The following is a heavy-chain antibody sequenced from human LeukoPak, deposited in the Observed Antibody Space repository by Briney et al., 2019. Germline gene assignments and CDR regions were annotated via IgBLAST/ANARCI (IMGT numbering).Heavy chain of an antibody. V-gene: IGHV3-7*01. CDR2: IKQDGSEK. CDR1: GFTFSSYW. J-gene: IGHJ3*02. CDR3: ARDLAYSNYPDAFDI. Sequence: GGSLRLACAASGFTFSSYWMSWVRQAAGKGREWVANIKQDGSEKYYVDSVKGRFTISRDNAKNSLYLQMNSLRAEDTAVYYCARDLAYSNYPDAFDIWGQGTMVTVSS. D-gene: IGHD4-11*01.